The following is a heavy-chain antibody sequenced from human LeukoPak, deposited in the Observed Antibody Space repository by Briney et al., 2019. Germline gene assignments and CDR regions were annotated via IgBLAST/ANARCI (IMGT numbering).Heavy chain of an antibody. V-gene: IGHV3-66*01. J-gene: IGHJ4*02. CDR2: MYSGGST. D-gene: IGHD3-22*01. Sequence: GGSLRLSCAASGFTVSSNYMSWVRQAPGKGLEWVSIMYSGGSTYYADSVKDRFTISRDNSKNTLYLQMNSLRAEDTAVYYCARVRYYYDSSAYCYYFDYWGQGTLVTVSS. CDR3: ARVRYYYDSSAYCYYFDY. CDR1: GFTVSSNY.